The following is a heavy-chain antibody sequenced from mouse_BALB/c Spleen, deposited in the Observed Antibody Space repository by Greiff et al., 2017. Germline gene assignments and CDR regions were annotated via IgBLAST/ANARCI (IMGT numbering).Heavy chain of an antibody. CDR3: APGARDGDAMDY. CDR1: GFTFTDYY. J-gene: IGHJ4*01. V-gene: IGHV7-3*02. D-gene: IGHD3-3*01. Sequence: EVNVVESGGGLVQPGGSLRLSCATSGFTFTDYYMSWVRQPPGKALEWLGFIRNKANGYTTEYSASVKGRFTISRDNSQSILYLQMNTLRAEDSATYYCAPGARDGDAMDYWGQGTSVTVSS. CDR2: IRNKANGYTT.